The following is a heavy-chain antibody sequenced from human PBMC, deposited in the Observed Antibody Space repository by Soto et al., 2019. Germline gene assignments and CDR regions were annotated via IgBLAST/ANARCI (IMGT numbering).Heavy chain of an antibody. Sequence: QVQLVQSGAEVKKPGASVKVSCKASGYTFTSYGISWVRQAPGQGLEWMGWISAYNGNTNYAQKLQGRVTMTTDTSTGTAYMELRSLRSDDTAVYYCARVRTYYDILTGYYRGGPFDYWGQGTLVTVSS. D-gene: IGHD3-9*01. CDR2: ISAYNGNT. CDR1: GYTFTSYG. V-gene: IGHV1-18*01. J-gene: IGHJ4*02. CDR3: ARVRTYYDILTGYYRGGPFDY.